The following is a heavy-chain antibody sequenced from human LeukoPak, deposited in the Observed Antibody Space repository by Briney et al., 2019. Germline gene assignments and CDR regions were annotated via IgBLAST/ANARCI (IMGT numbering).Heavy chain of an antibody. CDR2: ISAYNGNT. CDR3: ARGPLYYYGSGSYYPYYFDY. J-gene: IGHJ4*02. Sequence: ASVKVSCKASGYTFTSYGISWVRQAPGQGLEWMGWISAYNGNTNYAQKLQGRVTMTTDTSTSTAYMELRSLRSDDTAVYYCARGPLYYYGSGSYYPYYFDYWGQGTLVTVSS. D-gene: IGHD3-10*01. V-gene: IGHV1-18*01. CDR1: GYTFTSYG.